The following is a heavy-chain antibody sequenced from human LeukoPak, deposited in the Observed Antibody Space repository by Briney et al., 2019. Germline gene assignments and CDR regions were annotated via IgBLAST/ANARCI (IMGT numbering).Heavy chain of an antibody. CDR2: ISLSGLT. D-gene: IGHD1-26*01. J-gene: IGHJ4*02. CDR1: GGSISGTNW. Sequence: SGTLSLTCGVSGGSISGTNWWSWVRQPPGQGLEWIGEISLSGLTNYNPSLKSRVTMSLDRSKNHLSLNLTSVTAADTAVYFCSRESGAFCPFGFWGQGILVTVSS. V-gene: IGHV4-4*02. CDR3: SRESGAFCPFGF.